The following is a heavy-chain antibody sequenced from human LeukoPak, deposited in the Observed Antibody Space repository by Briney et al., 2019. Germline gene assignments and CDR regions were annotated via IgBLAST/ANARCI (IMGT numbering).Heavy chain of an antibody. V-gene: IGHV3-21*01. CDR1: GFTFQYDT. Sequence: GGSLRLSCAASGFTFQYDTMHWVRQPPGKGLEWVSSISSSSSYIYYADSVKGRFTISRDNAKNSLYLQMNSLRAEDTAVYYCARAPYSYGTNVGYWGQGTLVTVSS. D-gene: IGHD5-18*01. J-gene: IGHJ4*02. CDR3: ARAPYSYGTNVGY. CDR2: ISSSSSYI.